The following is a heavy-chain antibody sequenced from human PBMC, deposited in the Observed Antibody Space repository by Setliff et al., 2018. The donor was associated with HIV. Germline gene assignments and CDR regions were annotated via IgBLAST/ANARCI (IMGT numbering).Heavy chain of an antibody. D-gene: IGHD3-22*01. J-gene: IGHJ5*02. CDR1: GGSASNSRYY. V-gene: IGHV4-39*01. Sequence: SETLSLTCTVSGGSASNSRYYWAWIRQPPGKGLEYIGSIHYNEKTYYNPSLKSRVTISIDTSKNQFSLKLTSVTAADTAMYYCASRIYYYDESRVLREEGFVPWGQGTLVTVSS. CDR3: ASRIYYYDESRVLREEGFVP. CDR2: IHYNEKT.